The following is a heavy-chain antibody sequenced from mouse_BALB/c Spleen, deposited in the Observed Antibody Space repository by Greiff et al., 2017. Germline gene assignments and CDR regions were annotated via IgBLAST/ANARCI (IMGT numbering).Heavy chain of an antibody. V-gene: IGHV5-6-5*01. J-gene: IGHJ2*01. CDR1: GFTFSSYA. Sequence: VVESGGGLVKPGGSLKLSCAASGFTFSSYAMSWVRQTPEKRLEWVASISSGGSTYYPDSVKGRFTISRDNARNILYLQMSSLRSEDTAMYYCARGRTTVVANPYYFDYWGQGTTLTVSS. D-gene: IGHD1-1*01. CDR3: ARGRTTVVANPYYFDY. CDR2: ISSGGST.